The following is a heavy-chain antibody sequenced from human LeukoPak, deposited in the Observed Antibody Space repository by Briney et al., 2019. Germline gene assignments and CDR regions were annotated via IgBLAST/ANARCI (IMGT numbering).Heavy chain of an antibody. D-gene: IGHD2-15*01. CDR1: GGSISSYY. J-gene: IGHJ5*02. CDR3: AGDNVVVAANWFDP. Sequence: SETLSLTCTVSGGSISSYYWSWIRQPPGKGLEWIGYIYYSGSTNYNPSLKSRVTISVDTSKNQFSLKLSSVTAADTAVYYCAGDNVVVAANWFDPWGQGTLVTVSS. V-gene: IGHV4-59*01. CDR2: IYYSGST.